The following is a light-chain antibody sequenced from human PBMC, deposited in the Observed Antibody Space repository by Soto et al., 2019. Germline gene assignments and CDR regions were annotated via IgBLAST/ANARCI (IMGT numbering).Light chain of an antibody. CDR2: GAS. V-gene: IGKV3-15*01. CDR1: QSVGSN. J-gene: IGKJ5*01. CDR3: HQYDNWPIT. Sequence: EIVMTQSPATLSVSPGERATLSCRASQSVGSNLAWYQQKPGQAPRLLIYGASTRATGIPARFSGSGSGTEFTLTISSLQSEDFAVYYCHQYDNWPITFGQGTRLEI.